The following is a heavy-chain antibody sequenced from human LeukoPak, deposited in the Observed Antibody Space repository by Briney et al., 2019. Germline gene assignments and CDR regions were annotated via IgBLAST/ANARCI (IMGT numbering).Heavy chain of an antibody. Sequence: SQTLSLTCAISRDDVSTNKATWNWLRQSPSRGLEWLGRTYYRSQWYNDYAVSVKSRITITPDTSTNQFSLHLNSVTPDDTAVYYCVRLVGNSWLDYWGQGTLVTVSS. CDR3: VRLVGNSWLDY. J-gene: IGHJ4*02. CDR2: TYYRSQWYN. CDR1: RDDVSTNKAT. D-gene: IGHD6-13*01. V-gene: IGHV6-1*01.